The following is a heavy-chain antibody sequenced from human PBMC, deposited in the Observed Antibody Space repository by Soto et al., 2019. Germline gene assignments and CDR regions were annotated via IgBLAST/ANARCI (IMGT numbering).Heavy chain of an antibody. J-gene: IGHJ5*02. CDR2: IIPIXXTX. CDR1: GGTFSRYA. Sequence: GASVKVSCNASGGTFSRYAISSVRQAPGQGIEWMGGIIPIXXTXXXXXKXXGKVTITADEATRTAYMELSSLRFEDTAVYYCARAIVGPTTTEWLDPWGQGTLVTVSS. CDR3: ARAIVGPTTTEWLDP. V-gene: IGHV1-69*13. D-gene: IGHD1-26*01.